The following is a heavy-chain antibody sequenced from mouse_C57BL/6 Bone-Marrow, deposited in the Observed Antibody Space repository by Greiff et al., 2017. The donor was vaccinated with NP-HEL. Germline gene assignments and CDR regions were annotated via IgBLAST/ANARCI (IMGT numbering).Heavy chain of an antibody. Sequence: EVQLQQSVAELVRPGASVKLSCTASGFNIKNTYMHWVKQRPEQGLEWIGRIEPANGNTKYAPKFQGKATITVDKSSNTAYMQLSSLTSEDTAIYDCASHYDYDGGDYWGQGTTLTVSS. V-gene: IGHV14-3*01. CDR2: IEPANGNT. D-gene: IGHD2-4*01. CDR1: GFNIKNTY. J-gene: IGHJ2*01. CDR3: ASHYDYDGGDY.